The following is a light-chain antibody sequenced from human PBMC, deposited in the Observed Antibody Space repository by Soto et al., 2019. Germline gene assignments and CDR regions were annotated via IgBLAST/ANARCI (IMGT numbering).Light chain of an antibody. J-gene: IGKJ1*01. Sequence: EIVLTQSPGTLSLSPGERATLSCRASQSVSSSYLAWYQQKPGQAPRLLIYAASRRATGIPDRFSGSGSGTEFTLTISRLEPEDFAVFYCQQYATSPWTFGQGTKVEIK. CDR1: QSVSSSY. V-gene: IGKV3-20*01. CDR2: AAS. CDR3: QQYATSPWT.